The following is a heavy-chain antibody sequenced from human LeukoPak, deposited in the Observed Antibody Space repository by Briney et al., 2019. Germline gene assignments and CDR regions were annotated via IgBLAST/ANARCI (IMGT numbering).Heavy chain of an antibody. Sequence: NSSETLSLTCTVSGGSISSYYWSWIRQPAGKGLEWIGRIYTRGSTNYNPSLKSRVTMSVDTSKNQFSLKLSSVTAADTAVYYCARENRPWEYQLLHFYYYYYYMDVWGKGTTVTISS. CDR2: IYTRGST. D-gene: IGHD2-2*01. CDR1: GGSISSYY. V-gene: IGHV4-4*07. J-gene: IGHJ6*03. CDR3: ARENRPWEYQLLHFYYYYYYMDV.